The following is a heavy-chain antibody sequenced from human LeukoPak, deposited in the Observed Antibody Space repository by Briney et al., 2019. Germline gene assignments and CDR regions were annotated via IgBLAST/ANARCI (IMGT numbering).Heavy chain of an antibody. CDR3: ARLNGILTAHASLDY. D-gene: IGHD3-9*01. V-gene: IGHV4-34*01. CDR1: GGSFSGYY. CDR2: INHSGST. J-gene: IGHJ4*02. Sequence: SETLSLTCAVYGGSFSGYYWSWIRQPPGKGLEWIGEINHSGSTNYNPSLKSRVTISVDTSKNQFSLKLSSVTAADTAVYYCARLNGILTAHASLDYWGQGTLVTVSS.